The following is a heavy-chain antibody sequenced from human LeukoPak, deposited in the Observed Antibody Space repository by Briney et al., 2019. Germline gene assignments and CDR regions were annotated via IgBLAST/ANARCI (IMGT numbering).Heavy chain of an antibody. CDR1: GFTVSSNY. CDR2: IYSGGST. CDR3: AKDYAVGSIDY. J-gene: IGHJ4*02. Sequence: GGSLRLSCAASGFTVSSNYMSWVRQAPGKGLEWVSVIYSGGSTYYADSVKGRFSISRDKSKNTVSLQMESMRAEDTALYYCAKDYAVGSIDYWGQGTLVTVSS. V-gene: IGHV3-66*01. D-gene: IGHD3-16*01.